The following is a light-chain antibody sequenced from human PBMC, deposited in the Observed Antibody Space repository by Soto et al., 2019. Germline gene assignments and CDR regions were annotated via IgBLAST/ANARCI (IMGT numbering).Light chain of an antibody. CDR3: QQHGGSPPYT. J-gene: IGKJ2*01. CDR1: QTVHSSF. CDR2: GTS. V-gene: IGKV3-20*01. Sequence: EVVSTQSPGTLSLSPGDRATVSCRASQTVHSSFFAWYQQKGGQAPRLLIYGTSNRAAGIPDRFSGHGSGTDFTLTIDGLEPEDFAMYFCQQHGGSPPYTFGRGTRVEI.